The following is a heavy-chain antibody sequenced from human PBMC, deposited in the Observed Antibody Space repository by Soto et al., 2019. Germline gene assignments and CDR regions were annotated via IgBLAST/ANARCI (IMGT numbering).Heavy chain of an antibody. J-gene: IGHJ3*01. CDR2: ISAHTGSS. V-gene: IGHV1-18*01. Sequence: QVQLVQSGAEVKKPGASVKVSCKASGYTFTSSGMSWVRQAPGQGLEWMGWISAHTGSSEYAQRFQGRVTMTTDRSPSSAYMELRSLRSDDTAVYYCARAFFYQGSDSRGYSFAAFDFWGPGTLVTVSS. CDR3: ARAFFYQGSDSRGYSFAAFDF. CDR1: GYTFTSSG. D-gene: IGHD3-22*01.